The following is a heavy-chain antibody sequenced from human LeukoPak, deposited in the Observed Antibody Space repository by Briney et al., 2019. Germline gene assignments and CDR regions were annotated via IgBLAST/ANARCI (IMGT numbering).Heavy chain of an antibody. CDR3: AKWEQWLVRLDYYYYMDV. CDR2: ISGSGGST. J-gene: IGHJ6*03. D-gene: IGHD6-19*01. Sequence: PGGSLRLSCEASGFTFSSYDMSWVRQAPGKGLEWVSGISGSGGSTYYADSVKGRFTISRDNSKNTLYLQMNSLRAEDTAVYYCAKWEQWLVRLDYYYYMDVWGKGTTVTVSS. CDR1: GFTFSSYD. V-gene: IGHV3-23*01.